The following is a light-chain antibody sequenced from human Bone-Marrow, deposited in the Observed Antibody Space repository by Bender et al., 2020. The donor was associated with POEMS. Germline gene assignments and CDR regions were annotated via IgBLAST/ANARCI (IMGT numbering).Light chain of an antibody. J-gene: IGLJ1*01. V-gene: IGLV2-23*01. CDR1: SSDVGGYKI. CDR2: EEI. Sequence: QSALTQPASVSGSPGQSITISCTGTSSDVGGYKIVTWYRQYPGKAPELLIYEEIKSPSWLSNRFSGSKSGNTASLTLSGLQAEDEADYCCSSYAGPTNNFVFGTGTMVTVL. CDR3: SSYAGPTNNFV.